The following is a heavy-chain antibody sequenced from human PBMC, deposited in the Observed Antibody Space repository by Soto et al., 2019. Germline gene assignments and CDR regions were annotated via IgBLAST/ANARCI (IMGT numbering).Heavy chain of an antibody. Sequence: QVQLVQSGAEEMKPGASVKVSCKASGYTLTRYSIHWVRQAPGQRLEWMGWINAGNGNTKFSQKFRGRVTITRDTSASTAYMELRGLRSEDTAVYYCAILGTYYFDNSDNYFDFWGQGTLVTVSS. CDR3: AILGTYYFDNSDNYFDF. CDR2: INAGNGNT. CDR1: GYTLTRYS. J-gene: IGHJ4*02. V-gene: IGHV1-3*05. D-gene: IGHD3-22*01.